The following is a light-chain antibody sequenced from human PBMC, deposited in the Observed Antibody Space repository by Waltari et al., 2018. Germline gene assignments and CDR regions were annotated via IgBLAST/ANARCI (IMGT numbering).Light chain of an antibody. Sequence: QSALTQPPSASGSPGQSVAISCTGTSSDVGGSNYVSWYQQHPGKAPKLMIYEVNKRPSGVPDRFSGSKSGNTASLTVSGLQAEDEADYYCSSYAGSDSWVFGGGTRLTVL. CDR1: SSDVGGSNY. CDR3: SSYAGSDSWV. CDR2: EVN. V-gene: IGLV2-8*01. J-gene: IGLJ3*02.